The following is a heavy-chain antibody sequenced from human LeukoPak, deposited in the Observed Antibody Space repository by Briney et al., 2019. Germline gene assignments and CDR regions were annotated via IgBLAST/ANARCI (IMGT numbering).Heavy chain of an antibody. Sequence: GGSLRLSCAASGFSFSSYNMNWVRQAPGKGLEWVSSITTSSTYTFYADSVKGRFTISRDNAKNSLYLQMNSLRAEDTAVYYCAELGITMIGGVWGKGTTVTISS. D-gene: IGHD3-10*02. V-gene: IGHV3-21*01. CDR3: AELGITMIGGV. CDR1: GFSFSSYN. J-gene: IGHJ6*04. CDR2: ITTSSTYT.